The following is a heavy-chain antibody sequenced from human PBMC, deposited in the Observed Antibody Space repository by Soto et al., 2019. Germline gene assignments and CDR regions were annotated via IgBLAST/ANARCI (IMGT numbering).Heavy chain of an antibody. CDR3: GRTFRDGLLGLDP. CDR2: IHNGGET. J-gene: IGHJ5*02. CDR1: GFPVSSNY. V-gene: IGHV3-66*01. Sequence: GGSLRLSCAASGFPVSSNYMNWVRQAPGKGLEWVSIIHNGGETYYADSVKDRFTVSRDNSKNTVFLQMNSLRVEDTAVYYCGRTFRDGLLGLDPWGQGTLVTVS. D-gene: IGHD3-16*01.